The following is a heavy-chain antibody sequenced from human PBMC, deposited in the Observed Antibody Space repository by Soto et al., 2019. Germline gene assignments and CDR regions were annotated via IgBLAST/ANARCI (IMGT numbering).Heavy chain of an antibody. CDR1: GYTLTELS. J-gene: IGHJ3*02. V-gene: IGHV1-24*01. CDR3: ATKVYYDSSGPDVLDI. CDR2: FDPEDGET. D-gene: IGHD3-22*01. Sequence: ASVKVSCKVSGYTLTELSMHWVRQAPGKGLEWMGGFDPEDGETIYAQKFQGRVTMTEDTSTDTAYVELSSLRSEDTAVYYCATKVYYDSSGPDVLDIWGQGTMVTVSS.